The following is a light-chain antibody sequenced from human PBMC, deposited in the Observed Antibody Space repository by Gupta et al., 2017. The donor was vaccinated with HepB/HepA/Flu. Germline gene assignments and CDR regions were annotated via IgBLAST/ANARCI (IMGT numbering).Light chain of an antibody. J-gene: IGKJ1*01. CDR3: QQDDRSPT. V-gene: IGKV3-20*01. CDR2: GAS. CDR1: QSVNNY. Sequence: IVLTQSPGTLSLSPGERVTLSCRASQSVNNYLAWYQQKPGQAPRRLIYGASSRATGIPDRFSGSGSGTDLTVTISRLEPEDFAVYYCQQDDRSPTFGQGTKVEIK.